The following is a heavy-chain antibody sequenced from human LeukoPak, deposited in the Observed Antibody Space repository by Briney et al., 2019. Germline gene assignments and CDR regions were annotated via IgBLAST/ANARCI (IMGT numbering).Heavy chain of an antibody. CDR1: GYTFTSYA. Sequence: ASVKLSCKASGYTFTSYAMHWVRQAPGQRLEWMGWINAGNGNTKYSQKFQGRVTITRDTSASTAYMELSSLRSEDTAVYYCARDYYYGSGSYSRRLDYWGQGTLVTVSS. CDR2: INAGNGNT. J-gene: IGHJ4*02. V-gene: IGHV1-3*01. CDR3: ARDYYYGSGSYSRRLDY. D-gene: IGHD3-10*01.